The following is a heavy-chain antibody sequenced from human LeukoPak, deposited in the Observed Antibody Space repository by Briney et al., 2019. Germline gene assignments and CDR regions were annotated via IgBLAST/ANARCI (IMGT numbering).Heavy chain of an antibody. CDR1: GFTFSSYG. CDR3: ATAPYYYDSSGYYGIEFEYYFDY. J-gene: IGHJ4*02. CDR2: IWYDGSNK. D-gene: IGHD3-22*01. Sequence: GGSLRLSCAASGFTFSSYGMHWVRQAPGKGXEWVAVIWYDGSNKYYADSVKGRFTISRDNSKNTLYLQMNSLRAEDTAVYYCATAPYYYDSSGYYGIEFEYYFDYWGQGTLVTVSS. V-gene: IGHV3-33*01.